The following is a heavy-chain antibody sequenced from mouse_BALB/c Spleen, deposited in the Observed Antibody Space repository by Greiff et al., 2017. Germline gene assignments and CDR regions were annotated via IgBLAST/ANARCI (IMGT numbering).Heavy chain of an antibody. CDR2: IDPANGNT. Sequence: EVQLQQSGAELVKPGASVKLSCTASGFNIKDTYMHWVKQRPEQGLEWIGRIDPANGNTKYDPKFQGKATITADTSSNTAYLQLSSLTSEDTAVYYCERSRIYYGSYYAMDYWGQGTSVTVSS. CDR1: GFNIKDTY. V-gene: IGHV14-3*02. CDR3: ERSRIYYGSYYAMDY. D-gene: IGHD2-1*01. J-gene: IGHJ4*01.